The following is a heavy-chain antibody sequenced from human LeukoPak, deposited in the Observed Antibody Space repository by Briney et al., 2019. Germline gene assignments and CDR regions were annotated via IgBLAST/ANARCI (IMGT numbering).Heavy chain of an antibody. CDR2: ISSSTDPT. Sequence: PGGSLRLSCAASGFTFSGFSMNWVRLAPGKGLELVSYISSSTDPTYYADSVKGRFTISRDNAKSSLYLQMNSLGAEDTAVYYCARAVSNYYFWYFDLWGRGTLVTVSS. CDR3: ARAVSNYYFWYFDL. CDR1: GFTFSGFS. D-gene: IGHD4-11*01. J-gene: IGHJ2*01. V-gene: IGHV3-48*01.